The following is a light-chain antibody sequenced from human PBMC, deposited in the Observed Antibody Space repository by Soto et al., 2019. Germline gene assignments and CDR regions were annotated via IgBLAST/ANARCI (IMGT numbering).Light chain of an antibody. CDR1: SSDVGGYNY. Sequence: QSALTQPASVSGSPGQSITISCTGTSSDVGGYNYVSWYQQHPLKAPKLMIYDVTNRPSGVSDRFSGSKSGNTASLTISGLLAEDEADYYCSSYTSSSTPYVFGTGTKLTVL. J-gene: IGLJ1*01. V-gene: IGLV2-14*01. CDR3: SSYTSSSTPYV. CDR2: DVT.